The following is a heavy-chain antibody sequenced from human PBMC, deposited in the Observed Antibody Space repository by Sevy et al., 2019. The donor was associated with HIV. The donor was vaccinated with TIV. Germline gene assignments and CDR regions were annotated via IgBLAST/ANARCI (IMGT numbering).Heavy chain of an antibody. D-gene: IGHD3-22*01. V-gene: IGHV3-30-3*01. CDR1: GFTFSSYA. CDR3: ARDEVKIVVVGGVYYYYYYGMDV. J-gene: IGHJ6*02. CDR2: ISYDGSNK. Sequence: GGSLRLSCAASGFTFSSYAMHWVRQAPGKGLEWVAVISYDGSNKYYADSVKGRFTISRDNSKNTLYLQMNSLRAEDTAVYYGARDEVKIVVVGGVYYYYYYGMDVWGQGTTVTVSS.